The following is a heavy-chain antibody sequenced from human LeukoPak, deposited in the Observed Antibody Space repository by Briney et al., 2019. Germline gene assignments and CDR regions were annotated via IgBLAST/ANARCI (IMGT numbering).Heavy chain of an antibody. J-gene: IGHJ4*02. D-gene: IGHD6-25*01. CDR1: GYTLTELS. CDR2: FDPEDGET. V-gene: IGHV1-24*01. CDR3: ATQTRTAVPGFDY. Sequence: ASVKVSCKVSGYTLTELSIHWVRQAPGKGLEWTGGFDPEDGETAYAQKFQGRVTMTADTSTDTSTDTAYLELSSLTSEDTAFYYCATQTRTAVPGFDYWGQGTLVTVSS.